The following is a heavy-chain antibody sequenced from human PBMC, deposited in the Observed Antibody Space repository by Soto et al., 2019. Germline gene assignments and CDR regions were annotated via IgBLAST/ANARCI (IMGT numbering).Heavy chain of an antibody. CDR3: ARDVTTVRGVIDYFDF. Sequence: EVQLLESGGGLVQPGDSLRLSCAASGFTLSGYAMSWVRQAPGKGLEWVSAISAGDGDTYYADSVKGRFTISRDTSKNTLLLQMRSLRADDTAIYYCARDVTTVRGVIDYFDFWGQGNLVTVSS. D-gene: IGHD3-10*01. CDR1: GFTLSGYA. CDR2: ISAGDGDT. V-gene: IGHV3-23*01. J-gene: IGHJ4*02.